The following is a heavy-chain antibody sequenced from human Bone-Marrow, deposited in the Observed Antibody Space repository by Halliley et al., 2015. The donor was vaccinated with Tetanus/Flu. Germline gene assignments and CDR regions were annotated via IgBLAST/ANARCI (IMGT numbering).Heavy chain of an antibody. J-gene: IGHJ4*02. CDR1: GFTLSNHW. CDR2: IRKDGNEI. V-gene: IGHV3-7*03. Sequence: QLVQSGGGLIQPGGSLRLSCAASGFTLSNHWMTWFRLAPGKGLEWVAKIRKDGNEIYYVDSVKGRFTISRDNAKNSVYLQMNSLRVEDTAVYYCARIEREWLCEHWGQGTLVTVSS. CDR3: ARIEREWLCEH. D-gene: IGHD6-19*01.